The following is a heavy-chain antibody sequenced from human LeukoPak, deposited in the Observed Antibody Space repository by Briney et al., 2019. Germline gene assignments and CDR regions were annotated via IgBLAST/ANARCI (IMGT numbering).Heavy chain of an antibody. CDR3: ARDGGTIWWENDAFDI. Sequence: GGSLRLSCAASGFTFSSYSMNWVRQAPGKGLEWVSSISSSSSYKYYANSVKGRFTISRDNDKHSLYLQMTSLRAEDTAVYYRARDGGTIWWENDAFDIWGQGTMVTV. V-gene: IGHV3-21*01. J-gene: IGHJ3*02. CDR2: ISSSSSYK. D-gene: IGHD1-26*01. CDR1: GFTFSSYS.